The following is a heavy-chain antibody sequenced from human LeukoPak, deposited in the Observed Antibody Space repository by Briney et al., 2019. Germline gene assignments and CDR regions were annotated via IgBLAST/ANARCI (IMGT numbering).Heavy chain of an antibody. J-gene: IGHJ2*01. D-gene: IGHD2-15*01. Sequence: SETLSLTCTVSGYSITSGYYWGWIRQPPGKGLEWIGSIYHSGSTYYNPSLQSRVTISVDTSKNQFSLKLSSVTAADTAVYYCARGGGYWYFDLWGRGTLVTVSS. CDR2: IYHSGST. CDR3: ARGGGYWYFDL. CDR1: GYSITSGYY. V-gene: IGHV4-38-2*02.